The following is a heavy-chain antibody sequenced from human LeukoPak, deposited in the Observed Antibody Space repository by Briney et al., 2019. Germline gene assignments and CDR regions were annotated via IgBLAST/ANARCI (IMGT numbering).Heavy chain of an antibody. CDR1: GFTFSSYW. V-gene: IGHV3-74*01. J-gene: IGHJ4*02. Sequence: QSGGSLRLSCAASGFTFSSYWMHWVRHAPGKGLVWVSRINTDGSSTSYADSVKGRFTISRDNAKNTLYLQMNSLRAEDTAVYYCARVGDIAAAKDYWGQGTLVTVSS. CDR2: INTDGSST. D-gene: IGHD6-13*01. CDR3: ARVGDIAAAKDY.